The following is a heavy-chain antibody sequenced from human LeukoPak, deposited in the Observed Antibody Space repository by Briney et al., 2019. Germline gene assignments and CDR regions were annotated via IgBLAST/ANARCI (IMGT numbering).Heavy chain of an antibody. CDR3: ARVFYSGCYCYFDC. Sequence: SETLSLTCTVSGGSISSYYWSWIRQPAGKGLEWIGRIYTSGSTNYNPSLKSRVTMSVDTSKNQFSLKLSSVTAADTAVYYCARVFYSGCYCYFDCWGQGTVVTVSS. CDR1: GGSISSYY. D-gene: IGHD3-10*01. J-gene: IGHJ4*02. V-gene: IGHV4-4*07. CDR2: IYTSGST.